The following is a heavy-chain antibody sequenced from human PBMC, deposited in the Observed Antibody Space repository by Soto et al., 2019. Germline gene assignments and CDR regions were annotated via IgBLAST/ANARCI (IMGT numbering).Heavy chain of an antibody. CDR3: AREDIVVVVAEYNWFDP. CDR1: GFTFSSYS. Sequence: GGSLRLSCAASGFTFSSYSMNWVRQAPGKGLEWVSSISSSSSYIYYADSVKGRFTISRDNAKNSLCLQMNSLRAEDTAVYYCAREDIVVVVAEYNWFDPWGQGTLVTVSS. CDR2: ISSSSSYI. J-gene: IGHJ5*02. D-gene: IGHD2-15*01. V-gene: IGHV3-21*01.